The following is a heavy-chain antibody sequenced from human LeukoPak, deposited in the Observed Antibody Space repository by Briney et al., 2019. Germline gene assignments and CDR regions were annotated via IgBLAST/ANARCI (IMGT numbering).Heavy chain of an antibody. CDR3: ARNLFYDSRSSYPIFDY. D-gene: IGHD3-3*01. CDR1: DYTFTTYS. Sequence: GASVKVSCKTSDYTFTTYSITWVRQAPGQGLEWMGWISGYNGNTKYSQKLQGRVTLTTDTSTSTAYMELRSLRFDDTAVYYCARNLFYDSRSSYPIFDYWGQGTLVTVSS. V-gene: IGHV1-18*01. J-gene: IGHJ4*02. CDR2: ISGYNGNT.